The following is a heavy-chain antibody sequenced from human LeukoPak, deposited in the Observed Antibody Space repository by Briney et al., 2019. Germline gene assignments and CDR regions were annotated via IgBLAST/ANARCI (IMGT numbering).Heavy chain of an antibody. CDR2: ISGSGSYI. D-gene: IGHD4-17*01. Sequence: GGSPRLSCAASGFIFSSYAMNWVRQAPGKGLEWVSSISGSGSYIHYADSMKGRFTISRDNAKKSVYLHMSRLRAEDTAVYYCARGLGSGDYVANAFDFWGRGTTVSVS. CDR1: GFIFSSYA. J-gene: IGHJ3*01. V-gene: IGHV3-21*01. CDR3: ARGLGSGDYVANAFDF.